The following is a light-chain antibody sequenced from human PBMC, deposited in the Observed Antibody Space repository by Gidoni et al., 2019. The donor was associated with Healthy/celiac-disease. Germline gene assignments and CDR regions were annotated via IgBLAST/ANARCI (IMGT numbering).Light chain of an antibody. CDR3: QQRSNWPVT. Sequence: EIVLTQSPATLSLSPGDRATLSCRASQSVSSYLAWYQQKPGQAPRLLIYDASNRATGIPARFSGSGSGTDFTLTISSLEPEYFAVYYCQQRSNWPVTFGQGTKLEIK. V-gene: IGKV3-11*01. CDR2: DAS. CDR1: QSVSSY. J-gene: IGKJ2*01.